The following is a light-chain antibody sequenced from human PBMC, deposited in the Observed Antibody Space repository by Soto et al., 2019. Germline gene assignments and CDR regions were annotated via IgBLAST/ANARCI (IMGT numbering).Light chain of an antibody. Sequence: PLTQSPSSPSASVGDRVTLTCRASQGISSNLAWYQQKPGRAPKLLIFGASTLQSGVPSRFSGSGSGTDFTLTISSLQPEDFATYFCQKLDAYPPWTFGQGTKVDIK. J-gene: IGKJ1*01. CDR2: GAS. CDR1: QGISSN. V-gene: IGKV1-9*01. CDR3: QKLDAYPPWT.